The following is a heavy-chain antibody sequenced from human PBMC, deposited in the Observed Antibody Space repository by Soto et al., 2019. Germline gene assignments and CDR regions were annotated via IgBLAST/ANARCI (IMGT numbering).Heavy chain of an antibody. J-gene: IGHJ6*02. CDR1: GFTFSDYS. V-gene: IGHV3-21*01. D-gene: IGHD5-18*01. CDR3: ARVGYKYSQRDARGAMDV. Sequence: EVQLVESGGGLVKPGGSLTLSCAASGFTFSDYSINWVREAPAKRLEWVSSISSSSTYIYYADSVKGRFTIYRDNAKNPLYLQMSRLRAEDTAVYFCARVGYKYSQRDARGAMDVWGQGMTVIVSS. CDR2: ISSSSTYI.